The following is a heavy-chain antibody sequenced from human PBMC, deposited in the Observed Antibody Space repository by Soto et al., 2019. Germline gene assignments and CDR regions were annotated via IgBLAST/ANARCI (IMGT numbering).Heavy chain of an antibody. V-gene: IGHV4-39*01. J-gene: IGHJ4*02. D-gene: IGHD4-17*01. CDR1: GGSISSSSNH. CDR2: IYYRENT. Sequence: SETLSLTCTVSGGSISSSSNHCGWICQPPGKGLEWIGNIYYRENTYYNPSLKSRVTISVDTSKNQFSLRLTSVTAADTAVYYCATHPPYGPLDHWGQGTLVTVSS. CDR3: ATHPPYGPLDH.